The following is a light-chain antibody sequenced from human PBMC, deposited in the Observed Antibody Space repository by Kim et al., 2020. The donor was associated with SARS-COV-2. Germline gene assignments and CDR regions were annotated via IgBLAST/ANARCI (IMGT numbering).Light chain of an antibody. CDR3: QAWDSSTGV. Sequence: VSPGQTASITCSGDKLGEKYACWYQQKPGQSPVLVIYQDSKRPSGIPERFSGSNSGNTATLTISGTQAMDEADYYCQAWDSSTGVFGGGTQLTVL. CDR1: KLGEKY. CDR2: QDS. J-gene: IGLJ2*01. V-gene: IGLV3-1*01.